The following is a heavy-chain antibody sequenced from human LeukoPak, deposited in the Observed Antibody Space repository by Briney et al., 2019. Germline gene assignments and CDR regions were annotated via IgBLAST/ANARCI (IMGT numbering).Heavy chain of an antibody. J-gene: IGHJ6*02. CDR3: ARDFWRVVAATGEYYYDGMDV. CDR1: GGSISSGGYY. CDR2: IYYGGST. Sequence: SETLSLTCTVSGGSISSGGYYWSWIRQHPGKGLEWIGYIYYGGSTYYNPSLKSRVTMSVDTSKNQFSLKLSSVTAADTAVYYCARDFWRVVAATGEYYYDGMDVWGQGTRSPSP. V-gene: IGHV4-31*03. D-gene: IGHD2-15*01.